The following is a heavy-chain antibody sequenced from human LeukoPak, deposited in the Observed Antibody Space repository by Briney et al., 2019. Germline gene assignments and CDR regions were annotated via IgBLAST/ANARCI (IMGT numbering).Heavy chain of an antibody. CDR2: FYDSGNT. CDR3: ARGPCASTSCYDFPYYYMDV. D-gene: IGHD2-2*01. Sequence: PSETLSLTCTVPGDSLTRYYWSWIRQPARKGLEWVGRFYDSGNTNYNPSLTSRVTMSVDTSKNQFSLDLRSVTAADTAVYYCARGPCASTSCYDFPYYYMDVWGKGTTVTVSS. V-gene: IGHV4-4*07. CDR1: GDSLTRYY. J-gene: IGHJ6*03.